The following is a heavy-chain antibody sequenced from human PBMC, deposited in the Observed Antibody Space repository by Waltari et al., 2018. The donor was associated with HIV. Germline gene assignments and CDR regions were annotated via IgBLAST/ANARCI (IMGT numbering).Heavy chain of an antibody. D-gene: IGHD5-12*01. V-gene: IGHV3-11*01. Sequence: VQLVESGGGLVKPGGSLRLDCAASGFTFTEFYMYWVGQAPGKGLEWIAYISNSGTTMNYADSVNGRFTVSRDNAKNSVYLQMNSLSTEDTAVYYCAREPRGGHDPLGHYYFYYGMDVWGQGTTVIVSS. CDR2: ISNSGTTM. CDR1: GFTFTEFY. J-gene: IGHJ6*02. CDR3: AREPRGGHDPLGHYYFYYGMDV.